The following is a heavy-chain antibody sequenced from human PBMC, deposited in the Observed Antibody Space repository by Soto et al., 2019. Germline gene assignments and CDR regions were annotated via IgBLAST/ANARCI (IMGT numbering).Heavy chain of an antibody. J-gene: IGHJ6*02. CDR2: ISGSGGST. D-gene: IGHD6-13*01. CDR1: GFTFSSYA. V-gene: IGHV3-23*01. Sequence: EVQLLESGGGLVQPGGSLRLSCAASGFTFSSYAMSWVRQAPGKGLEWVSAISGSGGSTYYADSVKGRFTIARDNSKNTLYLQMNSLRAEDTAVYYRATHWWSSSWYQDGMYVWGQGTTVAVS. CDR3: ATHWWSSSWYQDGMYV.